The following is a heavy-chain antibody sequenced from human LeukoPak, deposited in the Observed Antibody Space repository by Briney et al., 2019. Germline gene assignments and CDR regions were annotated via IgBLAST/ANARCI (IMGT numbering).Heavy chain of an antibody. CDR1: GFTFSSYG. J-gene: IGHJ4*02. V-gene: IGHV3-30*18. CDR3: AKGGDSSGYPFFDY. CDR2: ISCDGSNK. Sequence: GGPLRLSCAASGFTFSSYGMHWVRQAPGKGLEWVAVISCDGSNKYYADPVKGRFTISRDNSKNTLYLQMNSLRAEDTAVYYCAKGGDSSGYPFFDYWGQGTLVTVSS. D-gene: IGHD3-22*01.